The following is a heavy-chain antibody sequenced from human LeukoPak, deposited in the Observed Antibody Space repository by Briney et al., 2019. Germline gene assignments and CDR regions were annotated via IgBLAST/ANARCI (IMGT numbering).Heavy chain of an antibody. V-gene: IGHV4-4*09. D-gene: IGHD3-10*01. J-gene: IGHJ6*03. Sequence: SETLSLTCTVSGGSISSYYWSWIRQPPGKGLVWIGYIYTSGSTNYNPSLKSRVTISVDTSKNQFSLKLSSVTAADTAVYYCARHGYYGSGSYDLGYYYMDVWGKGTTVTVSS. CDR2: IYTSGST. CDR1: GGSISSYY. CDR3: ARHGYYGSGSYDLGYYYMDV.